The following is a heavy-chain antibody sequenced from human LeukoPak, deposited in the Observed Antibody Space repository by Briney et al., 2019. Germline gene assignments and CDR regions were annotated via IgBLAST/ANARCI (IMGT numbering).Heavy chain of an antibody. CDR3: AGDILTGPSDAFDI. CDR2: IKQDGSEK. CDR1: GFTFSSYW. Sequence: PGGSLRLSCAASGFTFSSYWMSWVRQAPGKGLEWVANIKQDGSEKYYVDSVKGRFTISRDNAKNSLYLQMNSLRAEDTAVYYCAGDILTGPSDAFDIWGQGTMVTVSS. D-gene: IGHD3-9*01. J-gene: IGHJ3*02. V-gene: IGHV3-7*01.